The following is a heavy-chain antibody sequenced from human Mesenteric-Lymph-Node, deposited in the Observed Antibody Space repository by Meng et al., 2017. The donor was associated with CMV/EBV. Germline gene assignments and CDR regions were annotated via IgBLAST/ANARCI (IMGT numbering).Heavy chain of an antibody. J-gene: IGHJ4*02. D-gene: IGHD2-8*01. Sequence: GGSLRLSCAASGFTFDDYTMHWVRQAPGKGLEWVSLISWDGGSTYYADSVKGRFTISRDNSKNSLYLQMNIQGTEDTALYYCANDSEGYCTNGVCSLDYWGQGTLVTVSS. CDR3: ANDSEGYCTNGVCSLDY. CDR2: ISWDGGST. V-gene: IGHV3-43*01. CDR1: GFTFDDYT.